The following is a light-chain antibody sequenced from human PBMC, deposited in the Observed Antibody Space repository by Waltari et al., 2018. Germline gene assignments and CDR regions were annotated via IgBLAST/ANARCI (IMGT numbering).Light chain of an antibody. CDR3: SSYTTTNIVV. J-gene: IGLJ2*01. V-gene: IGLV2-14*03. CDR2: DVS. Sequence: QSALTQPASVSGSPGQSITISCTGSSSDIGAYNFVSWYQQHPGKTPQLMIYDVSKRPSGVSMRFSGSKSGNTASLTIYGLQVEDEADYFCSSYTTTNIVVFGGGTELTVL. CDR1: SSDIGAYNF.